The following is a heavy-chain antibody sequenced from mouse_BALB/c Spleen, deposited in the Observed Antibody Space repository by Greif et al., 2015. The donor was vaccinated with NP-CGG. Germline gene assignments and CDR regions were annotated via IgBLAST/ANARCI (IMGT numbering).Heavy chain of an antibody. CDR2: ISSGGSYT. V-gene: IGHV5-9-4*01. Sequence: EVHLVESGGGLVKPGGSLKLSCAASGFTFSSYAMSWVRQSPEKRLEWVAEISSGGSYTYYPDTVTGRFTISRDNTKNTLYLEMSSLRSEDTAMYYCARDDSNWDVGAMDYWGQGTSVTVSS. D-gene: IGHD4-1*01. J-gene: IGHJ4*01. CDR3: ARDDSNWDVGAMDY. CDR1: GFTFSSYA.